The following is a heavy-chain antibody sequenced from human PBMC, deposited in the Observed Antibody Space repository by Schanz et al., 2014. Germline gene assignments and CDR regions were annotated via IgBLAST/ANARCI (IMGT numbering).Heavy chain of an antibody. D-gene: IGHD3-16*02. CDR3: ARDNRYYLFDY. CDR2: ISSKGDMT. J-gene: IGHJ4*02. CDR1: GFTFSTST. Sequence: EVQLVESGGGLVQPGGSLRLSCAASGFTFSTSTMHWVRQAPGKGLEYVSSISSKGDMTFYGNSVKGRFTISRDNSKNALYLQLASLTAEYTAVYFCARDNRYYLFDYWGQGALVTVSS. V-gene: IGHV3-64*01.